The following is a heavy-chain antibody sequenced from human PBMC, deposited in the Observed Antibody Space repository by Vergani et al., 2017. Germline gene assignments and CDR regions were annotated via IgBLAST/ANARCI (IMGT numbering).Heavy chain of an antibody. V-gene: IGHV3-9*01. Sequence: EVQLVESGGGLAKPGQSLRLSCRASGFTFDDYAMHWVRQAPGKGLEWVSGISWNSGSIGYADSVKGRFTISRDNAKNSLYLQMNSMRAEDTALYYCAKSRSTHYYYYYMDVWGKGTTVTVSS. CDR2: ISWNSGSI. D-gene: IGHD2-15*01. CDR1: GFTFDDYA. J-gene: IGHJ6*03. CDR3: AKSRSTHYYYYYMDV.